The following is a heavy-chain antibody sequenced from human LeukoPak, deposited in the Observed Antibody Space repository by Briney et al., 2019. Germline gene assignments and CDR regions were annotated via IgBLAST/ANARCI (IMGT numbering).Heavy chain of an antibody. CDR2: ISAYNGNT. Sequence: ASVKVSCKASGYTFTSYGISWVRQAPGQGLEWMGWISAYNGNTNYAQKLQGRVTMTRTTSISTAYMELSSLGSEDTAVYYCAREWFGDLLNGMDVWGQGTTVTVSS. D-gene: IGHD3-10*01. CDR3: AREWFGDLLNGMDV. J-gene: IGHJ6*02. V-gene: IGHV1-18*01. CDR1: GYTFTSYG.